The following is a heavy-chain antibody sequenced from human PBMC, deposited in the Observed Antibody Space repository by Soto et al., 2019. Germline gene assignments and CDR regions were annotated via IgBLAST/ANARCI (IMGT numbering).Heavy chain of an antibody. CDR1: GYTFTDYY. J-gene: IGHJ3*02. D-gene: IGHD3-22*01. CDR2: ISPKSGGE. Sequence: ASVKVSCKASGYTFTDYYIQWVRQAPGQGLEYMGWISPKSGGEAHAQKFRGRVTMTRDTSVNSAYLHLSSLTSDDTAVYYCARDSYYYDSSGQYSDDFDIWGQVPMVTFS. CDR3: ARDSYYYDSSGQYSDDFDI. V-gene: IGHV1-2*02.